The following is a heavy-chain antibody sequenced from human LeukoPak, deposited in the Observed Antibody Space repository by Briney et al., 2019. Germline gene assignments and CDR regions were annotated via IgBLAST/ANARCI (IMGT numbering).Heavy chain of an antibody. Sequence: PSETLSLTCSVSGGSISSHYWSWIRQPPGKGLEWIGYIYYSGSTNYNPSLKSRVTISVDTSKNQFSLKLSSVTAADTAVYYCARDQRYGPLSGMDVWGQGTTVTVSS. CDR2: IYYSGST. CDR3: ARDQRYGPLSGMDV. CDR1: GGSISSHY. D-gene: IGHD5-18*01. V-gene: IGHV4-59*11. J-gene: IGHJ6*02.